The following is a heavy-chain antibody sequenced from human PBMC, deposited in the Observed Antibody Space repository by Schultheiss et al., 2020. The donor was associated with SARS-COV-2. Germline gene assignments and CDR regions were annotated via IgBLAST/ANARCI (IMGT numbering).Heavy chain of an antibody. D-gene: IGHD5-24*01. CDR2: IKQDGSEQ. Sequence: GGSLRLSCAASGFTFSSYWMSWVRQAPGKGLEWVANIKQDGSEQYYVGSVKGRFTISRDNSKNTLYLQMNSLRAEDTAVYYCARDKDRRDGYNSHYYYGMDVWGQGTTVTVSS. V-gene: IGHV3-7*01. CDR1: GFTFSSYW. CDR3: ARDKDRRDGYNSHYYYGMDV. J-gene: IGHJ6*02.